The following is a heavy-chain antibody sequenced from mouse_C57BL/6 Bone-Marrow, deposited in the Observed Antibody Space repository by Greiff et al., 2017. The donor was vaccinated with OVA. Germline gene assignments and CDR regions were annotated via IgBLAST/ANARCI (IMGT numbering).Heavy chain of an antibody. J-gene: IGHJ4*01. V-gene: IGHV1-61*01. CDR1: GYTFTSYW. CDR3: ARWGGLRRGYAMDY. CDR2: IYPSDSET. D-gene: IGHD2-4*01. Sequence: QVQLQQPGAELVRPGSSVKLSCKASGYTFTSYWMDWVKQRPGQGLEWIGNIYPSDSETHYNQKFKDKATLTVDKSSSTAYMQLSSLTSEDSAVYYCARWGGLRRGYAMDYWGQGTSVTVSS.